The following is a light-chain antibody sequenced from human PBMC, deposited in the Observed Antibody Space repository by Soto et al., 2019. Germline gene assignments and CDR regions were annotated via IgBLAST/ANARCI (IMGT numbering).Light chain of an antibody. CDR2: EVS. J-gene: IGLJ3*02. CDR1: SSDVGAYNY. CDR3: SSYTNTNRV. V-gene: IGLV2-14*01. Sequence: QSALTQPASVSGSPGQSITISCTGISSDVGAYNYVSWYQQHPGEAPKLVIYEVSNRPSGVSNRFSGSKSANTASLTISGLQAEDEADYYCSSYTNTNRVFGGGTKLTVL.